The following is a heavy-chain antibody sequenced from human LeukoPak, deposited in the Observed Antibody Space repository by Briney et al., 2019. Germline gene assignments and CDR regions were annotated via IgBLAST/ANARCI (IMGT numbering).Heavy chain of an antibody. CDR3: ARNHVGVAGTGTYYYYMNV. CDR2: ISGSGTTI. V-gene: IGHV3-48*03. J-gene: IGHJ6*03. D-gene: IGHD6-19*01. CDR1: GFTFSSYE. Sequence: GGSLRLSCAASGFTFSSYEMNWVRQAPGKGLEWVSYISGSGTTIYYADSVKGRFTISRDNAKNSLYLQMNSLRAEDTAVYYCARNHVGVAGTGTYYYYMNVWGKGTTVTISS.